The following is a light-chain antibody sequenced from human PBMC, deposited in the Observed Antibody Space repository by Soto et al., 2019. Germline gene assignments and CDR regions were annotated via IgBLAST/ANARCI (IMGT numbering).Light chain of an antibody. CDR3: SSYVGSGTYVV. CDR1: SSDVGTYNL. V-gene: IGLV2-23*01. Sequence: QSVLTQPASVSGSPGQAITISCTGTSSDVGTYNLVSWYQQHPGNAPKLMIYEGNKRPSGVSNRFSGSKSGNTASLTISGLQAEDEGDYYCSSYVGSGTYVVFGGGTKLTVL. CDR2: EGN. J-gene: IGLJ2*01.